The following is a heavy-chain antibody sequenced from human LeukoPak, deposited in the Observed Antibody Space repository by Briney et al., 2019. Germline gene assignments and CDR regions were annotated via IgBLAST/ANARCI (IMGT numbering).Heavy chain of an antibody. D-gene: IGHD3-22*01. Sequence: PSETLSLTCTVSGGSISSGGYYWSWIRQHPGKGLEWTGYIYYSGSTYYNPSLKSRVTISVDTSKNQFSLKLSSVTAADTAVYYCARDRKDDSSGYGLFDYWGQGTLVTASS. V-gene: IGHV4-31*03. CDR3: ARDRKDDSSGYGLFDY. CDR1: GGSISSGGYY. CDR2: IYYSGST. J-gene: IGHJ4*02.